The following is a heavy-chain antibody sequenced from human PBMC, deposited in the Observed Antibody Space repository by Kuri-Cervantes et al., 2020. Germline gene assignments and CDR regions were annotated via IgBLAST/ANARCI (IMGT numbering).Heavy chain of an antibody. CDR2: ISYDGGNK. CDR1: GFTFTTYA. V-gene: IGHV3-30*01. D-gene: IGHD6-19*01. J-gene: IGHJ4*02. Sequence: GESLKISCAASGFTFTTYAMHWVRQAPGKGLALVAVISYDGGNKYYADSVKGRFTVSRDSSKNTLYLHMNSLRFEDTAVYYCAKDQGSSGWFLIDYWGQGTLVTVSS. CDR3: AKDQGSSGWFLIDY.